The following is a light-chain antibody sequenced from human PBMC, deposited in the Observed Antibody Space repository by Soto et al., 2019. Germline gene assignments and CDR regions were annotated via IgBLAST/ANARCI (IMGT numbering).Light chain of an antibody. CDR3: ASYTGTNTWL. CDR2: EVS. J-gene: IGLJ3*02. CDR1: SSDLVAYNY. V-gene: IGLV2-14*01. Sequence: QSALTQPASVSGSPGQSITISCTGTSSDLVAYNYVSWYQQHPGKDPNLIIYEVSYRPSGVSHRFSGSKSGNTASLTISWLQADDEGDYYCASYTGTNTWLFGGGTKLTVL.